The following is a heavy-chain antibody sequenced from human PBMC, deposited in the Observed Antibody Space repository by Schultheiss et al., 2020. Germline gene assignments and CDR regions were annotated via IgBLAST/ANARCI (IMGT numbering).Heavy chain of an antibody. J-gene: IGHJ5*02. CDR3: ARGGVYCSGGSCYWLAWFDP. V-gene: IGHV1-2*06. D-gene: IGHD2-15*01. CDR1: GYTFTGYY. Sequence: GESLKISCKATGYTFTGYYMHWVRQAPGQGLEWMGRINPNSGGTNYAQRFQGRVTMTRDTSISTAYMELSRLRSGDTAVYYCARGGVYCSGGSCYWLAWFDPWGHGTLVTVSS. CDR2: INPNSGGT.